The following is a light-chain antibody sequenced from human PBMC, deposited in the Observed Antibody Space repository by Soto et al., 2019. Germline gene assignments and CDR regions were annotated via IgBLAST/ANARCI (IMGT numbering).Light chain of an antibody. CDR3: QQYGSSRT. CDR2: GAS. V-gene: IGKV3-20*01. Sequence: EIVLTQSPATLSSSPGERPTLSCRASQSVSSSYLAWYQQKPGXAPXXLIYGASSRATGIPDRFSGSGSGTDFTLTISRLEPEYFAVYYCQQYGSSRTFGQGTKVDIK. J-gene: IGKJ1*01. CDR1: QSVSSSY.